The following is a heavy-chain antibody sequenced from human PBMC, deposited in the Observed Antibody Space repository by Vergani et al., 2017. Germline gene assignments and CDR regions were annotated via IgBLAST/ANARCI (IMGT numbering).Heavy chain of an antibody. D-gene: IGHD3-3*01. J-gene: IGHJ2*01. Sequence: EVQLVESGGGLVQPGRSLRLSCAASGFTFDDYAMHWVRQAPGKGLEWVSGISWNSGSIGYADSVKGRFTISRDNAKNSLYLQMNSLRAEDTAVYYCARGDYDFWSGYPYWYVDLWGRGTLVTVSS. CDR2: ISWNSGSI. CDR1: GFTFDDYA. CDR3: ARGDYDFWSGYPYWYVDL. V-gene: IGHV3-9*01.